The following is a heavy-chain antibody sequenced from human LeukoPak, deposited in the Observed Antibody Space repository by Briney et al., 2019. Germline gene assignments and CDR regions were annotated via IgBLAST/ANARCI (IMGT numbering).Heavy chain of an antibody. J-gene: IGHJ4*02. CDR3: AKDRIQLRLRSRDFDY. CDR1: GFTFSSYA. V-gene: IGHV3-23*01. CDR2: ISGSGGST. D-gene: IGHD5-18*01. Sequence: GSLRLSCAASGFTFSSYAMSCVRQAPGKGLEWVSAISGSGGSTYYADSVKGRFTISRDNSKNTLYLQMNSLRAEDTAVYYCAKDRIQLRLRSRDFDYWGQGTLVTVSS.